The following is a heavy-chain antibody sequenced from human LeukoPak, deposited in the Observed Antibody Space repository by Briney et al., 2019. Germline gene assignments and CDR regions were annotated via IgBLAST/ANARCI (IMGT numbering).Heavy chain of an antibody. D-gene: IGHD2-15*01. CDR2: IYYSGST. Sequence: SSETLSLTCTVSGGSISSYYWSWIRQPPGKGLEWIGYIYYSGSTNYNPSLKSRVTISVDTSKNQFSLKLSSVTAADTAVYYCAGGWYYYYYMDVWGKGTTVTVSS. J-gene: IGHJ6*03. CDR3: AGGWYYYYYMDV. CDR1: GGSISSYY. V-gene: IGHV4-59*01.